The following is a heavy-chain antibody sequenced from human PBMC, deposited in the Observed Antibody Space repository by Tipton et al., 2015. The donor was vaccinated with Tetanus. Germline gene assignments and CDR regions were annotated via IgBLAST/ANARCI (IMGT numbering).Heavy chain of an antibody. D-gene: IGHD1-26*01. V-gene: IGHV1-8*01. CDR2: MNPNSGNT. CDR3: ARGLELRPFFYYYYGMDV. J-gene: IGHJ6*02. CDR1: GYTFTSYD. Sequence: QSGAEVKKPGASVKVSCKASGYTFTSYDINWVRQATGQGLEWMGWMNPNSGNTGYAQKFQGRVTMTRNTSISTAYMELSSLRSEDTVVYYCARGLELRPFFYYYYGMDVWGQGTTVTVSS.